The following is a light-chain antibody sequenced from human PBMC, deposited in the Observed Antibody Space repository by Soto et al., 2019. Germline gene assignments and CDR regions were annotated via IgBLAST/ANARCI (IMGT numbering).Light chain of an antibody. J-gene: IGKJ5*01. CDR1: QGVTTN. V-gene: IGKV3-15*01. CDR3: QQYNNWPFS. CDR2: DVS. Sequence: NVLTQSPASLSVSPGGRVTLSCRAGQGVTTNFAWYQQKSGQSPRLLIYDVSTRATGVPARFSGTGSETDFTLTISGLQSEDSAVYFCQQYNNWPFSFGQGTRLEIK.